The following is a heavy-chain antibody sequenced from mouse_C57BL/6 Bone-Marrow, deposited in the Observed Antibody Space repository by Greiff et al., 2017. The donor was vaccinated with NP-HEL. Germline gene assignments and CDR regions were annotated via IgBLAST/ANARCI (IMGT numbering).Heavy chain of an antibody. CDR2: IYPGDGDT. J-gene: IGHJ1*03. D-gene: IGHD2-1*01. CDR1: GYAFSSYW. CDR3: ANGNYVGYFDV. V-gene: IGHV1-80*01. Sequence: QVQLKQSGAELVKPGASVKISCKASGYAFSSYWMNWVKQRPGKGLEWIGQIYPGDGDTNYNGKFKGKATLTADKSSSTAYMQLSSLTSEDSAVYFCANGNYVGYFDVWGTGTTVTVSS.